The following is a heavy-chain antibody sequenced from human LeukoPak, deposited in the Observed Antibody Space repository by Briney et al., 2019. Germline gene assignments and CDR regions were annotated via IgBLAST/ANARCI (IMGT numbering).Heavy chain of an antibody. CDR1: GFTFSGYS. V-gene: IGHV4-34*01. J-gene: IGHJ4*02. D-gene: IGHD3-22*01. CDR3: ASYDSSGYYFH. Sequence: GSLRLSCAASGFTFSGYSMTWVRQAPGKGLEWIGEINHSGSTNYNPSLKSRVTISVDTSKNQFSLKLSSVTAADTAVYYCASYDSSGYYFHWGQGTLVTVSS. CDR2: INHSGST.